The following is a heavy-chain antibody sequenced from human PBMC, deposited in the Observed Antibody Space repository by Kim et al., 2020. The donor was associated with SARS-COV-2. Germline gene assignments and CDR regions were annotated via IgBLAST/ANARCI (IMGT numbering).Heavy chain of an antibody. J-gene: IGHJ6*02. V-gene: IGHV1-8*01. CDR3: ARGTGGYDSRSFMLAYYYYCGMDV. CDR1: GYTFTSYD. Sequence: ASVKVSCKASGYTFTSYDINWVRQATGQGLEWMGWMNPNSGNTGYAQKFQGRVTMTRNTSISTAYMELSSLRSEDTAVYYCARGTGGYDSRSFMLAYYYYCGMDVWGQWTTVTVSS. CDR2: MNPNSGNT. D-gene: IGHD5-12*01.